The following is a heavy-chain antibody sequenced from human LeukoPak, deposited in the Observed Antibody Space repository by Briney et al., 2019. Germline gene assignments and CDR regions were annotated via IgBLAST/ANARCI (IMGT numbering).Heavy chain of an antibody. D-gene: IGHD3-16*01. CDR3: ARGDDFSGDC. Sequence: GGSLRLSCAASGFTFISYEMNWVRQAPGKGLEWVSYISSSNRTIYYADSVRGRFTISRDNAKNSLYLQMNSLRVEDTAVYYCARGDDFSGDCWGQGTLVTVSS. CDR1: GFTFISYE. J-gene: IGHJ4*02. CDR2: ISSSNRTI. V-gene: IGHV3-48*03.